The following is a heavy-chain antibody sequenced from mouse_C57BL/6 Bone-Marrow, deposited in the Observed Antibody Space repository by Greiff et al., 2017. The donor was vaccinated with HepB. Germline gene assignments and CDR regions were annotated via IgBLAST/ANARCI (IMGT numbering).Heavy chain of an antibody. J-gene: IGHJ2*01. CDR1: GYTFTDYY. CDR3: ARIYYYGSSYLCFDY. CDR2: INPNNGGT. V-gene: IGHV1-26*01. Sequence: VQLQQSGPELVKPGASVKISCKASGYTFTDYYMNWVKQSHGKSLEWIGDINPNNGGTSYNQKFKGKATLTVDKSSSTAYMELRSLTSEDSAVYYCARIYYYGSSYLCFDYWGQGTTLTVSS. D-gene: IGHD1-1*01.